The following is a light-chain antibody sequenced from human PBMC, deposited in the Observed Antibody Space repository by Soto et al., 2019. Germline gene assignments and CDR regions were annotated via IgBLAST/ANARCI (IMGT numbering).Light chain of an antibody. J-gene: IGLJ1*01. CDR1: SSNIGGNS. V-gene: IGLV2-23*03. CDR3: CSYAGSSTFV. Sequence: QSVMTQPPSVSAAPGQKVTISCSGSSSNIGGNSVSWYQQLPGTAPKLMIYEGSKRPSGVSNRFSGSKSGNTASLTISGLQAEDEADYYCCSYAGSSTFVFGTGTKLTVL. CDR2: EGS.